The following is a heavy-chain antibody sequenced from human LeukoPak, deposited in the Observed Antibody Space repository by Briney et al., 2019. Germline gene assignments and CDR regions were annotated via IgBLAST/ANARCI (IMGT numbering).Heavy chain of an antibody. CDR1: GYTFTGYY. V-gene: IGHV1-2*02. Sequence: ASVKVSCKASGYTFTGYYMHWVRQAPGQGLEWMGWINPNSGGTNYAQKFQGRVTMTRDTSISTAYMELSRLRSDDTAVYYCARGFYYDSSGSPDDGVDVWGQGTTVTVSS. J-gene: IGHJ6*02. CDR2: INPNSGGT. CDR3: ARGFYYDSSGSPDDGVDV. D-gene: IGHD3-22*01.